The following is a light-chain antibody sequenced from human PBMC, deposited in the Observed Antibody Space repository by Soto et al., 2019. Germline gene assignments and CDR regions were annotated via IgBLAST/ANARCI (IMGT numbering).Light chain of an antibody. CDR1: SSNIVAIYD. CDR3: QSSDSSLSGGV. CDR2: GNT. V-gene: IGLV1-40*01. Sequence: QSVLTQPPSVSGAPGQRVTISCTGSSSNIVAIYDVHWYQQLPGTAPKLLIYGNTNRPSGVPDRFSGSKSGTSASLAITGLQAEDEADYYCQSSDSSLSGGVFGGGTKLTVL. J-gene: IGLJ3*02.